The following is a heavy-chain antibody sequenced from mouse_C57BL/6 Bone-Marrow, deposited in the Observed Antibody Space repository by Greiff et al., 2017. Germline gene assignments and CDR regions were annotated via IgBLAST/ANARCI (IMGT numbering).Heavy chain of an antibody. Sequence: EVQLQQSGPELVKPGASVKISCKASGYTFTDYYMNWVKQSHGKSLEWIGDINPNNGGTSYNQKFKGKATLTVDKSSSTAYMELRSLTSEDSAVYYCAFYYGGRFAYWGQGTLVTVSA. CDR3: AFYYGGRFAY. V-gene: IGHV1-26*01. CDR2: INPNNGGT. CDR1: GYTFTDYY. J-gene: IGHJ3*01. D-gene: IGHD1-1*01.